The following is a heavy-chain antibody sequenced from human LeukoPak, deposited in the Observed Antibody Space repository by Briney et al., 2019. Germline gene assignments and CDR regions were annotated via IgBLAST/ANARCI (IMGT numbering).Heavy chain of an antibody. CDR1: GGSFSGYY. J-gene: IGHJ4*02. V-gene: IGHV4-34*01. Sequence: PSETLSLTCAVYGGSFSGYYWSWIRQPPGKGLEWIGEINHSGSTNYNPSLKSRVTISVDTSKNQFSLKLSSVTAADTAVYYCARARITMVRGVMTLDYWGQGTLVTVSS. D-gene: IGHD3-10*01. CDR2: INHSGST. CDR3: ARARITMVRGVMTLDY.